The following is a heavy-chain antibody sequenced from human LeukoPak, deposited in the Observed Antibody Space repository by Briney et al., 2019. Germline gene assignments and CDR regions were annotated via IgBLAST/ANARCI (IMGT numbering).Heavy chain of an antibody. CDR3: ARDVGATYDAFDI. V-gene: IGHV4-59*01. J-gene: IGHJ3*02. CDR1: GGSISGYY. D-gene: IGHD1-26*01. CDR2: IYYSGGT. Sequence: ASETLSLTCTVSGGSISGYYWSWIRQPPGKGLEWIGYIYYSGGTNYNPSLKSRVTISVDTSKNQFSLKLSSVTAADTAVYYCARDVGATYDAFDIWGQGTMVTVSS.